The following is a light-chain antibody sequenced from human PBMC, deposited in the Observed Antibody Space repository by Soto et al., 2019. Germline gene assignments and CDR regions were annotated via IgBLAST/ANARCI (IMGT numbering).Light chain of an antibody. CDR3: QSYDSSLSAYV. CDR2: DNS. Sequence: QSVLTQPASVSGSTGQSITVSCTGANSDLGAYNYVPWYQHHPGKAPKLMIYDNSNRPSGVPDRFSGSKSGTSASLAITGLQAEDEADYYCQSYDSSLSAYVFATGTKVPVL. V-gene: IGLV2-14*03. CDR1: NSDLGAYNY. J-gene: IGLJ1*01.